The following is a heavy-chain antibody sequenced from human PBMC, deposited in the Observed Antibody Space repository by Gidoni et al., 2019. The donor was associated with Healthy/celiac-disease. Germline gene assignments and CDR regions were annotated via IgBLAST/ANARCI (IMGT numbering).Heavy chain of an antibody. Sequence: QVQLVQSGAEVKKPGASVKVSCKASGYTFTSYGISWVRQGPGQGFEWMGWISAYNGHTNYAQKLQVRVTMTTDTSTSTAYMELRSLRSDDTAVYYCARVLVGATLDAFDIWGQATMVTVSS. CDR1: GYTFTSYG. V-gene: IGHV1-18*01. CDR3: ARVLVGATLDAFDI. J-gene: IGHJ3*02. CDR2: ISAYNGHT. D-gene: IGHD1-26*01.